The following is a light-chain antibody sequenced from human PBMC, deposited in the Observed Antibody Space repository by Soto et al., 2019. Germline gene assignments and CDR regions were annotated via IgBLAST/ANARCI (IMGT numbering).Light chain of an antibody. CDR3: HVWDISGDQVV. CDR2: ADS. Sequence: SYELTQPPSLSVAPVQTATFTCGADNIGSKSVHWYQKKPGQAHLLVVFADSDRPPAIPARFSAFNSGNTDILTISMVEDGDEADYYCHVWDISGDQVVFGGGTKLTVL. V-gene: IGLV3-21*02. J-gene: IGLJ2*01. CDR1: NIGSKS.